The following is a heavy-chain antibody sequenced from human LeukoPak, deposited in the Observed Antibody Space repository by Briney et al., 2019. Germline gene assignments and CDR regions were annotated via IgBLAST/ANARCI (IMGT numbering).Heavy chain of an antibody. D-gene: IGHD2-21*02. Sequence: ASVKVSCKASGYTFTSYGICWVRQAPGQGLEWMGWISAYNGNTNYAQKLQSRVTMTTDTSTSTAYMELRSLRSDDTAVYYCARGSDIARDYYYYYMDVWGEGTTVTVSS. J-gene: IGHJ6*03. CDR2: ISAYNGNT. CDR3: ARGSDIARDYYYYYMDV. CDR1: GYTFTSYG. V-gene: IGHV1-18*01.